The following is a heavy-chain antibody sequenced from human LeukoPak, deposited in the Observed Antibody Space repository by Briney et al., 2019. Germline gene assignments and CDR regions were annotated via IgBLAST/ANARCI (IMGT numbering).Heavy chain of an antibody. CDR1: GFTFNSYA. V-gene: IGHV3-23*01. Sequence: GGSLRLSCAASGFTFNSYAMSWVRQAPGKGLEWVSDNSGSGGSTYYADSVKGRFTIPRDNSKNTLYLQMNSLRAEDTAVYYCAKKYSTGLDPWGRGTLVTVSS. CDR2: NSGSGGST. D-gene: IGHD1-26*01. CDR3: AKKYSTGLDP. J-gene: IGHJ5*02.